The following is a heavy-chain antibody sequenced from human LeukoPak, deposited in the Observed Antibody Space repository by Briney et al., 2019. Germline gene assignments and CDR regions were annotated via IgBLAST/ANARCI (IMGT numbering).Heavy chain of an antibody. CDR3: AKDSSGWYGPFDY. Sequence: GGSLRLSCAASGFTFSSYAMSWVRQAPGKGLEWVSGISGSTYYADSVKGRFTISRDNSKNTLYLQMNSLRAEDTAVYYCAKDSSGWYGPFDYWGQGTLVTVSP. CDR2: ISGST. J-gene: IGHJ4*02. V-gene: IGHV3-23*01. D-gene: IGHD6-19*01. CDR1: GFTFSSYA.